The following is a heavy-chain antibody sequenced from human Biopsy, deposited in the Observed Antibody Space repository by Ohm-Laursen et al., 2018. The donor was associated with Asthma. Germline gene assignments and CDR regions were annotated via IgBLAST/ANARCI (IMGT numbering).Heavy chain of an antibody. CDR2: IYYTGSD. CDR1: GGSVSTGSYY. J-gene: IGHJ4*02. Sequence: SDTLSLTCTVSGGSVSTGSYYWSWIRQPPGKGLEWLGYIYYTGSDNYNPSLKSRVTISVDTSKNQFSLRLNSVTAEDTAVYYCARDLHPTNHLGELSEGFDYWGQGTLVTVSS. D-gene: IGHD3-16*02. V-gene: IGHV4-61*01. CDR3: ARDLHPTNHLGELSEGFDY.